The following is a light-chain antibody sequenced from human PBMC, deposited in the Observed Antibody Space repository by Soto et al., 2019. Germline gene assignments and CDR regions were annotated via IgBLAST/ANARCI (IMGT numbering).Light chain of an antibody. Sequence: QLVLTQSPSASASLVASVKLTCTLSSGHSSYAIAWHQQQPEKGPRYLMKLNSDGSHSKGDGIPDRFSGSSSGAERYLTISSLPSEDEADYYCQTWGSGIRVFGGGTQLNVL. CDR1: SGHSSYA. CDR3: QTWGSGIRV. V-gene: IGLV4-69*01. CDR2: LNSDGSH. J-gene: IGLJ3*02.